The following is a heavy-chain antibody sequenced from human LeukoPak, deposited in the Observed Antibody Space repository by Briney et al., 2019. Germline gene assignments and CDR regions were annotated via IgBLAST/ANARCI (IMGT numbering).Heavy chain of an antibody. Sequence: GGSLRLSCAASGFTFSSYAMHWVRQAPGKGLEWVAVISYDGSNNYFPDSVKGRFTISRDNSKNTLYLQMNSLKAEDTAVYYCARDGVYSSSWSLRFDIWGQGTMVTVSS. CDR1: GFTFSSYA. CDR3: ARDGVYSSSWSLRFDI. CDR2: ISYDGSNN. J-gene: IGHJ3*02. V-gene: IGHV3-30-3*01. D-gene: IGHD6-13*01.